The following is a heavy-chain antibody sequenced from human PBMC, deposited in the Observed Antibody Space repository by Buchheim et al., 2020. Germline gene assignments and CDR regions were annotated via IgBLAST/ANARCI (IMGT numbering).Heavy chain of an antibody. D-gene: IGHD3-3*01. CDR3: ARVDFRENRYDFWSGSPPEYMDV. CDR2: INSDGSST. CDR1: GFTFSSYW. Sequence: EVQLVESGGGLVQPGGSLRLSCAASGFTFSSYWMHWVRQAPGKGLVWVSRINSDGSSTSYADSVKGRFTISRDNAKNTLYLQMNSLRAEDTAVYYCARVDFRENRYDFWSGSPPEYMDVWGKGTT. V-gene: IGHV3-74*01. J-gene: IGHJ6*03.